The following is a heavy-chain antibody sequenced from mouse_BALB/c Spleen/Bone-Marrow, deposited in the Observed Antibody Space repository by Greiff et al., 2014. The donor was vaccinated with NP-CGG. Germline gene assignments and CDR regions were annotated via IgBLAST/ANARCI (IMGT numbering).Heavy chain of an antibody. CDR3: VREGYYGSDGYAMDY. CDR1: GFTFNTYA. Sequence: EVQVVESGGGLVQPKGSLKLSCAASGFTFNTYAMHWVCQAPGKGLEWVARIRSKSNNYATYYADSVKDRFTISRDDSQSMLYLQMNNLKTEDTAMYYCVREGYYGSDGYAMDYWGQGTSVTVSS. V-gene: IGHV10-3*03. D-gene: IGHD2-2*01. CDR2: IRSKSNNYAT. J-gene: IGHJ4*01.